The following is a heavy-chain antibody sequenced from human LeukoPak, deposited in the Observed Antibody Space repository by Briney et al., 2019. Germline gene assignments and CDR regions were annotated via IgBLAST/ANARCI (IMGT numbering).Heavy chain of an antibody. CDR2: IHTSGST. Sequence: PSETLSLTCTVPVGSTTNYLWCSIRQPAGKGLEWIGQIHTSGSTNYNPPLKSRVSMSIDTTEDQVSLTIRSVTAADTAFYYCARGDISSGGSFDYWGQGTLVAVSS. D-gene: IGHD6-19*01. J-gene: IGHJ4*02. V-gene: IGHV4-4*07. CDR3: ARGDISSGGSFDY. CDR1: VGSTTNYL.